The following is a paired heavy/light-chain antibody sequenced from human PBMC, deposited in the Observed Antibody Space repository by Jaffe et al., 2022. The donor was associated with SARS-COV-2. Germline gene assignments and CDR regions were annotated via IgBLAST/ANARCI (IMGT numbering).Light chain of an antibody. J-gene: IGLJ3*02. CDR1: SSDVGGYNY. Sequence: QSALTQPASVSGSPGQSITISCTGTSSDVGGYNYVSWYQQHPGKAPKLMIYEVSNRPSGVSNRFSGSKSGNTASLTISGLQAEDEADYYCSSYTSSSTLGVFGGGTKLTVL. CDR2: EVS. V-gene: IGLV2-14*01. CDR3: SSYTSSSTLGV.
Heavy chain of an antibody. CDR2: ISGSGGST. V-gene: IGHV3-23*01. CDR1: GFTFSSYA. CDR3: AKDLSYSSGWYLDYYYYGMDV. D-gene: IGHD6-19*01. J-gene: IGHJ6*02. Sequence: EVQLLESGGGLVQPGGSLRLSCAASGFTFSSYAMSWVRQAPGKGLEWVSAISGSGGSTYYADSVKGRFTISRDNSKNTLYLQMNSLRAEDTAVYYCAKDLSYSSGWYLDYYYYGMDVWGQGTTVTVSS.